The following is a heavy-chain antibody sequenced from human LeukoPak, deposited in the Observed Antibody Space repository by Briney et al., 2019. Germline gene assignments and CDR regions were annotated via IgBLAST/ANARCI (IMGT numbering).Heavy chain of an antibody. D-gene: IGHD2-2*02. CDR1: GGSISSYY. CDR2: IYTSGST. V-gene: IGHV4-4*07. CDR3: ARVGYCSSTSCYKDYYYYYMDV. Sequence: SETLSLTCTVSGGSISSYYWSWIRQPAGKGLEWIGRIYTSGSTNYNPSLKSRVTMSVDTSKNQFSLKLSSVTAADTAVYYCARVGYCSSTSCYKDYYYYYMDVWGKGTTVTVSS. J-gene: IGHJ6*03.